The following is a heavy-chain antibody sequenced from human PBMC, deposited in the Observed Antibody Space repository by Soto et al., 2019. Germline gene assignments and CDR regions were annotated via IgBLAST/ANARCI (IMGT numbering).Heavy chain of an antibody. Sequence: PGGSLRLSCAACGFTFGNCWMSWVRQAPGKGLEWVASIKSDGSERSHVDAVRGRFSISRDNARNSLYLQMNSLRADDTAVYYCARDVIWGQGSLVTVSS. CDR2: IKSDGSER. CDR1: GFTFGNCW. CDR3: ARDVI. V-gene: IGHV3-7*05. J-gene: IGHJ4*02.